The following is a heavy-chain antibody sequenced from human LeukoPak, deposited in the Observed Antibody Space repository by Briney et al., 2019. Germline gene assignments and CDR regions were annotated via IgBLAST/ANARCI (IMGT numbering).Heavy chain of an antibody. CDR1: GFTFSSYS. CDR2: IYSGGST. J-gene: IGHJ6*02. V-gene: IGHV3-66*01. D-gene: IGHD2-2*01. Sequence: GGSLRLSCAVSGFTFSSYSMNWVRQAPGKGLEWVSVIYSGGSTYYADSVKGRFTISRDNSKNTLYLQMNSLRAEDTAVYYCARNLGYCSSTSCQYGMDVWGQGTTVTVSS. CDR3: ARNLGYCSSTSCQYGMDV.